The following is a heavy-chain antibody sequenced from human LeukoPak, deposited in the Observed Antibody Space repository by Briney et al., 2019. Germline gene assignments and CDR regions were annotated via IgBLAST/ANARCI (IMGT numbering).Heavy chain of an antibody. CDR1: GFTFSSYG. D-gene: IGHD2-8*01. V-gene: IGHV3-23*01. J-gene: IGHJ6*03. CDR3: AKDRCSNGVGCYYYYMDV. Sequence: GGSLRLSCAASGFTFSSYGMSWVRQAPGKGLEWVSAISGSGGSTYYADSVKGRFSISRDSSKNILYLQMNSLRAEDTAVYYCAKDRCSNGVGCYYYYMDVWGKGTTVTISS. CDR2: ISGSGGST.